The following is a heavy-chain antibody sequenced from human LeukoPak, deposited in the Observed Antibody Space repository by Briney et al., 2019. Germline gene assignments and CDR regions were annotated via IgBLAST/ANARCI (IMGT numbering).Heavy chain of an antibody. CDR3: ARVTVLRYPHWYFDL. CDR2: IYYSGST. Sequence: SETLSLTCSVSGGSISSYYWSWIRQPPGKGLEWIGYIYYSGSTNYNPSLKSRVTISVDTSKNQFSLKLSSVTAADTAVYYCARVTVLRYPHWYFDLWGRGTLVTVSS. D-gene: IGHD3-9*01. CDR1: GGSISSYY. J-gene: IGHJ2*01. V-gene: IGHV4-59*01.